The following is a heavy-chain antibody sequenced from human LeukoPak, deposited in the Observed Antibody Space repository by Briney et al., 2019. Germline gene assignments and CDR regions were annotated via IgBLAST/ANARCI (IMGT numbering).Heavy chain of an antibody. J-gene: IGHJ6*02. CDR3: AREAHYDFWSGSSHGGVDV. CDR1: GVSISSYC. V-gene: IGHV4-4*07. D-gene: IGHD3-3*01. Sequence: SGTLCLSCAVSGVSISSYCWSWVRQAAGKGLEWIWRIYTSGSTNYNPSHKSRITMSVAPSKTQLTLKLSSVTAANTAVYYCAREAHYDFWSGSSHGGVDVWGQGTTVTVSS. CDR2: IYTSGST.